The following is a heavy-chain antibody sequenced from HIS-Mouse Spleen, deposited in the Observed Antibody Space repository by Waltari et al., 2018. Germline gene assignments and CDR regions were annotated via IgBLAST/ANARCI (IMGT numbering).Heavy chain of an antibody. CDR2: IYYSGST. CDR1: GGSISSSSYY. J-gene: IGHJ2*01. CDR3: AREIPYSSSWYDWYFDL. V-gene: IGHV4-39*07. D-gene: IGHD6-13*01. Sequence: QLQLQESGPGLVKPSETLSLTCTASGGSISSSSYYWGWSRQPPGKGLECIGSIYYSGSTYYNPSLKSRVTISVDTSKNQFSLKLSSVTAADTAVYYCAREIPYSSSWYDWYFDLWGRGTLVTVSS.